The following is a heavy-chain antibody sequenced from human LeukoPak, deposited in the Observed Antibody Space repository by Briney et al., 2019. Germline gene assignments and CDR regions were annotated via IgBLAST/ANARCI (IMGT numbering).Heavy chain of an antibody. CDR2: ISGSGGST. Sequence: GGSLRLSCAASGFTFSSYAMSWVRQAPGKGLEWVSAISGSGGSTYYADSVKGRFTISRDNSKNTLYLQMNSLRAEDTAIYYYTKEYCSGGSCFYYYMDVWGKGTTVTVSS. D-gene: IGHD2-15*01. J-gene: IGHJ6*03. CDR3: TKEYCSGGSCFYYYMDV. CDR1: GFTFSSYA. V-gene: IGHV3-23*01.